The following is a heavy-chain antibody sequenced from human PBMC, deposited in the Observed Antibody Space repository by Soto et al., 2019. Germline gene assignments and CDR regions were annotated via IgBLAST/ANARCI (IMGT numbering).Heavy chain of an antibody. V-gene: IGHV4-31*03. D-gene: IGHD3-10*01. J-gene: IGHJ4*02. CDR3: ANYMVRGVMPHYFDY. CDR2: IYYSGST. CDR1: GGSISSGGYY. Sequence: QVQLQESGPGLVKPSQTLSLTCTVSGGSISSGGYYWSWIRQHPGKGLEWIGYIYYSGSTYYNPALQSRVTISVDTSKNQFSLKLSSVTAADTAVYYCANYMVRGVMPHYFDYWGQGTLVTVSS.